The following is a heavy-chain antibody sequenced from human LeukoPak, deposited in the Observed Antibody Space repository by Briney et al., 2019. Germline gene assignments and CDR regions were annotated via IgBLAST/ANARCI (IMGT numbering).Heavy chain of an antibody. D-gene: IGHD2-15*01. Sequence: GGSLRLSCAASGFTFSSYAMHWVRQAPGKGLEWVAVISYDGSNKYYADSVKGRFTISRDTSKDTEYLQMDSLRAEDTAIYYCAKIHQNRVVVGAKGAFDIWGQGTVVTVSS. CDR2: ISYDGSNK. CDR1: GFTFSSYA. CDR3: AKIHQNRVVVGAKGAFDI. J-gene: IGHJ3*02. V-gene: IGHV3-30-3*02.